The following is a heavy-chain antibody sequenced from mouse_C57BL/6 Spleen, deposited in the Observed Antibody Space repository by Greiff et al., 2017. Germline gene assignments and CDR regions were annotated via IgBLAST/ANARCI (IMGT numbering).Heavy chain of an antibody. Sequence: QVQLQQPGAELVKPGASVKLSCKASGYTFTSYWMHWVKQRPGQGLEWIGMIHPNSGGTNYNEKFKSKATLTVDKSASTAYMQLSKLTAEDSAVYYCATPLRTGFAYWGQGTLVTVSA. J-gene: IGHJ3*01. CDR1: GYTFTSYW. CDR2: IHPNSGGT. D-gene: IGHD1-1*01. V-gene: IGHV1-64*01. CDR3: ATPLRTGFAY.